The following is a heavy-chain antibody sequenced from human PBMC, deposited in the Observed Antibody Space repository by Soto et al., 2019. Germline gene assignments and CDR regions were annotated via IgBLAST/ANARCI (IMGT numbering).Heavy chain of an antibody. J-gene: IGHJ6*03. CDR3: ARRFGSLVNGEAGNYYYYYMDV. Sequence: QVQLVESGGGVVQPGRSLRLSCAASGFTFSSYGMHWVRQAPGKGLEWVAVIWYDGSNKYYADSVKGRFTISRDNSKNTLYLQMNSLRAEDTAVYYCARRFGSLVNGEAGNYYYYYMDVWGKGTTVTVSS. CDR1: GFTFSSYG. D-gene: IGHD4-17*01. CDR2: IWYDGSNK. V-gene: IGHV3-33*01.